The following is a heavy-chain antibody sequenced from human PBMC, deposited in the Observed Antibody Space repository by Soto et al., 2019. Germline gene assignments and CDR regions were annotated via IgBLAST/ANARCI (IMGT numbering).Heavy chain of an antibody. CDR1: GYTFTSYA. Sequence: GAFVKVSCKASGYTFTSYAMHWVRQAPGQRLEWMGWINAGNGNTKYSQKFQGRVTITRDTSASTAYMELSSLRSEDTAVYYCARLPKTSYYYGSGSYYNTKPFDYWGQGTLVTVSS. V-gene: IGHV1-3*01. CDR2: INAGNGNT. D-gene: IGHD3-10*01. J-gene: IGHJ4*02. CDR3: ARLPKTSYYYGSGSYYNTKPFDY.